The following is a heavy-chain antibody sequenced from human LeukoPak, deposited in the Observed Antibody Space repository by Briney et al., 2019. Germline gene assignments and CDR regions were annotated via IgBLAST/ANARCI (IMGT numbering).Heavy chain of an antibody. CDR3: AKDPKYSNNWSYFDY. CDR2: ISGSGGST. CDR1: GFTISSYA. J-gene: IGHJ4*02. Sequence: GGSLRLSCAASGFTISSYAMSWVRQAPGKGLEWVSVISGSGGSTYYADSVKGRFTISRDNSKNTLYLQMNSLRAEDTAVYYCAKDPKYSNNWSYFDYWGQGTLVTVSS. V-gene: IGHV3-23*01. D-gene: IGHD6-13*01.